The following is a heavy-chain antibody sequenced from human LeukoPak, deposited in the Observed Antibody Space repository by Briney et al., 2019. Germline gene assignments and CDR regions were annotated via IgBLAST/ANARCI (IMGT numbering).Heavy chain of an antibody. D-gene: IGHD4-11*01. CDR3: AKARGSNYDANWFDP. J-gene: IGHJ5*02. CDR2: IRYDGSNK. CDR1: GFTFSSYG. V-gene: IGHV3-30*02. Sequence: GGSLRLSCAASGFTFSSYGMHWVRQAPGKGLEWVAFIRYDGSNKYYADSVKGRFTISRDNSKNTLYLQMNSLRAEDTAVYYCAKARGSNYDANWFDPWGQGTLVTVSS.